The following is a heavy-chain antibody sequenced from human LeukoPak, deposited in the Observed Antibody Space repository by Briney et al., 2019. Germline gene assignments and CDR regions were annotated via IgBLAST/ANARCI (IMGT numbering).Heavy chain of an antibody. J-gene: IGHJ3*02. CDR2: TNPKSGGT. V-gene: IGHV1-2*02. CDR1: GYSFTGHY. D-gene: IGHD3-10*01. CDR3: ARNLWFGESSDAFDM. Sequence: GASVKVSCKASGYSFTGHYMHWVRQAPGQGLEWMGWTNPKSGGTNYAQKFQGRVTMTRDTSISTAYMDMSSLRSDDTAVYYCARNLWFGESSDAFDMWGRGTMVTVSS.